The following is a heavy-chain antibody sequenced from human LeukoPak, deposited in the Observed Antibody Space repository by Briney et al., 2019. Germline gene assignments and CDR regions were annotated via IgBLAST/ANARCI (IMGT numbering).Heavy chain of an antibody. Sequence: GGSLRLSCAASGFTFSGSAMHWVRQASGKGLEWVGRIRSKANSYATAYVASVKGSFTISRDDSRNTAYLQMNSLKTEDTAVYYCTRLAGYGGYVDYFDYWGQGTLVTVSS. V-gene: IGHV3-73*01. CDR3: TRLAGYGGYVDYFDY. D-gene: IGHD5-12*01. J-gene: IGHJ4*02. CDR1: GFTFSGSA. CDR2: IRSKANSYAT.